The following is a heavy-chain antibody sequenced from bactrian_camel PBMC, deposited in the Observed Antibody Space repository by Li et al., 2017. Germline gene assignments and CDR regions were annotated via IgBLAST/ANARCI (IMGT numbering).Heavy chain of an antibody. CDR2: IDSDGSI. J-gene: IGHJ4*01. Sequence: DVQLVESGGGLVQPGGSLRLACAASGFAFSSYAMSWVRQAPGKEREGVAAIDSDGSITYARSVKDRFTISKDNTKRTLYLQMNGLKPEDTAMYYCAASWVSWRRCEIRNAFEYWGQGTQVTV. CDR1: GFAFSSYA. CDR3: AASWVSWRRCEIRNAFEY. D-gene: IGHD3*01. V-gene: IGHV3S67*01.